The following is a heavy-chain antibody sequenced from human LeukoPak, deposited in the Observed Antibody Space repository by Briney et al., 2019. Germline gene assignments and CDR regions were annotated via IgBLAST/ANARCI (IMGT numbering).Heavy chain of an antibody. Sequence: GASVKVSCKTSGYTFTSYGLSWVRQAPGQGLEWMGWIITYNGNTYYSQKLQGRVTMTTDTSTSTAYMELRSLRSDDTAVYYCAKTTVTSEEYYYMDVWGKGTTVTVSS. CDR3: AKTTVTSEEYYYMDV. V-gene: IGHV1-18*01. CDR2: IITYNGNT. J-gene: IGHJ6*03. CDR1: GYTFTSYG. D-gene: IGHD4-17*01.